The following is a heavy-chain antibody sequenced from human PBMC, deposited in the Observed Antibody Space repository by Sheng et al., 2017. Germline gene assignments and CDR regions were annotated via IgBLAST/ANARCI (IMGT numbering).Heavy chain of an antibody. D-gene: IGHD6-13*01. CDR1: GFTFSSYG. CDR2: IWYDGSNK. J-gene: IGHJ4*02. CDR3: ATSSYSSSWHIGY. V-gene: IGHV3-33*01. Sequence: RVSCAASGFTFSSYGMHWVRQAPGKGLEWVAVIWYDGSNKYYADSVKGRFTISRDNSKNTLYLQMNSLTAEDTAVYYCATSSYSSSWHIGYWGQGTLLTVSS.